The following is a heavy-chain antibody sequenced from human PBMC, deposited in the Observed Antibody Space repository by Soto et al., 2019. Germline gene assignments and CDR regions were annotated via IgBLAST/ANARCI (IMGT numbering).Heavy chain of an antibody. D-gene: IGHD1-26*01. CDR2: ISYDGSNK. J-gene: IGHJ6*02. V-gene: IGHV3-30*18. CDR3: AKVTVGATRNYYYGMDV. CDR1: GFTFSSYG. Sequence: GSLRLSCAASGFTFSSYGMHWVRQAPGKGLEWVAVISYDGSNKYYADSVKGRFTISRDNSKNTLYLQMNSLRAEDTAVYYCAKVTVGATRNYYYGMDVWGQGTTVTVSS.